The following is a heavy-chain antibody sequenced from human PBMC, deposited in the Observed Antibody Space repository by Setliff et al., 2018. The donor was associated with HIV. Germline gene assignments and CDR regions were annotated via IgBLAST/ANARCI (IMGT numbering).Heavy chain of an antibody. D-gene: IGHD3-22*01. CDR1: GFTFSSYS. Sequence: GESLKISCAASGFTFSSYSMNWVRQAPGKGLEYVSVINNKGDSTYYADFVKGRFSISRDNSKNTLYLQLGSLRADDMAVYYCARGGRDYSESSGYAVPGDYYGMDVWGQGTAVTVSS. V-gene: IGHV3-64*02. CDR2: INNKGDST. J-gene: IGHJ6*02. CDR3: ARGGRDYSESSGYAVPGDYYGMDV.